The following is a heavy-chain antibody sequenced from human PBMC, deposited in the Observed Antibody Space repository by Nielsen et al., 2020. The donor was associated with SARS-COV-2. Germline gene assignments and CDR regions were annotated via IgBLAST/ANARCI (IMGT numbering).Heavy chain of an antibody. CDR1: GFTFRSYG. CDR3: ASELVPGYYGMDV. D-gene: IGHD6-13*01. V-gene: IGHV3-33*01. Sequence: GESLKISCAASGFTFRSYGMHWVRQAPGKGLEWVAVIWYDGSNKYYADSVKGRFTISRDNSKNTLYLQMNSLRAEDTAVYYCASELVPGYYGMDVWGQGTTVTVSS. J-gene: IGHJ6*02. CDR2: IWYDGSNK.